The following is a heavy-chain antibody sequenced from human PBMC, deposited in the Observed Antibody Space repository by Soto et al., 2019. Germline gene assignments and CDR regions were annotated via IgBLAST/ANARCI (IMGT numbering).Heavy chain of an antibody. V-gene: IGHV1-69*13. D-gene: IGHD3-22*01. J-gene: IGHJ4*02. CDR2: IIPIFGTA. CDR3: ARQFDYDSSGYYYAY. Sequence: ASVKVSCKASGGPFSSYAFSWVRQAPGQGLEWMGGIIPIFGTANYAQKFQGRVTITADESTSTAYMELSRLRSEDTAVYYCARQFDYDSSGYYYAYWGQGTLVTVSS. CDR1: GGPFSSYA.